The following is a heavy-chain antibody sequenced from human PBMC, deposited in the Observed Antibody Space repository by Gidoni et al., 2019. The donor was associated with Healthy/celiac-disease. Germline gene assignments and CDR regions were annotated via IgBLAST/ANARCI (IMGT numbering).Heavy chain of an antibody. V-gene: IGHV1-18*01. CDR3: ARESSESSGWYLPYY. CDR1: GSTFTSYG. J-gene: IGHJ4*02. Sequence: LVQSGAEVKKPGASVKVSCKASGSTFTSYGISWVRQAPGQGLEWMGWISAYNGNTHSAQKLQGRVTMTTDTSTSTAYMELRGLRSDDTAVYYCARESSESSGWYLPYYWGQGTLVTVSS. CDR2: ISAYNGNT. D-gene: IGHD6-19*01.